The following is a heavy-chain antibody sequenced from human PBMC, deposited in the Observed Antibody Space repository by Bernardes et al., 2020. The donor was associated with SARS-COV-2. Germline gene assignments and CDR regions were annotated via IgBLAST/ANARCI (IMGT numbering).Heavy chain of an antibody. CDR2: ISYDGSNK. J-gene: IGHJ6*03. V-gene: IGHV3-30*04. D-gene: IGHD3-3*01. Sequence: SLILSCSASGFTFISSAMHWVRQAPGKGLEWVAVISYDGSNKYYADSVKGRFTISRDNSKNTLYLQMNSLRAEDTAVYYCASFWSGPTRYYYMDVWGKGTTVTVSS. CDR3: ASFWSGPTRYYYMDV. CDR1: GFTFISSA.